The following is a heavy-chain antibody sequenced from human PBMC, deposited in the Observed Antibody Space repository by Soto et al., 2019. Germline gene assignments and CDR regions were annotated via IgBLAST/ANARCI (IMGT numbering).Heavy chain of an antibody. J-gene: IGHJ4*02. CDR1: GYRFTSYW. CDR2: IYPGDSDT. CDR3: ARSPSGYSYGFDY. V-gene: IGHV5-51*01. D-gene: IGHD5-18*01. Sequence: GESLKISCQGSGYRFTSYWIGWVRPMPGKGLEWMGIIYPGDSDTRYSPSFQGQVTISADKSISTAYLQWSSLKASDTAMYYCARSPSGYSYGFDYWGQGTLVTVSS.